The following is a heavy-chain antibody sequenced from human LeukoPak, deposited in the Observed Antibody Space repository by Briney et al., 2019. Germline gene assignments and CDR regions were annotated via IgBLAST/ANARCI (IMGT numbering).Heavy chain of an antibody. D-gene: IGHD5-18*01. CDR3: AKRGYSYGDFDY. V-gene: IGHV1-8*01. Sequence: ASVKVSCKASGYTFTSYDINWVRQATGQGFEWMGWMNPDSGNTGYAQKFQGRVTMTRNTSISTAYMELSSLRSEDTAVYYCAKRGYSYGDFDYWGQGTLVTVSS. CDR1: GYTFTSYD. J-gene: IGHJ4*02. CDR2: MNPDSGNT.